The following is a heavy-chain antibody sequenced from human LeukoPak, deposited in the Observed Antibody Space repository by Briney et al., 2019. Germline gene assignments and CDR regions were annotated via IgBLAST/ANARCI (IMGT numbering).Heavy chain of an antibody. V-gene: IGHV3-30-3*01. J-gene: IGHJ4*02. Sequence: GRSLRLSCAASGFTFSSYAMHWVRQAPGKGLEWVAVISYDGSNKYYADSVKGRFTISRDNSKNTLYLQMNSLRAKDTAVYYCASIAVAGGVYWGQGTLVTVSS. CDR2: ISYDGSNK. CDR1: GFTFSSYA. CDR3: ASIAVAGGVY. D-gene: IGHD6-19*01.